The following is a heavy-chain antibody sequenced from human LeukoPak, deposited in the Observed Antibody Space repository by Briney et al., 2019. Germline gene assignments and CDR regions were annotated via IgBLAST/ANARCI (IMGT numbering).Heavy chain of an antibody. CDR1: GFTFSTYV. J-gene: IGHJ4*02. CDR2: ISGSGGST. D-gene: IGHD1-26*01. CDR3: AKGATHPDY. V-gene: IGHV3-23*01. Sequence: VQPGGSLTLSCAASGFTFSTYVVNWVRQAPGKGLQWVSTISGSGGSTYYADSVKGRFTISRDNSKNTLYLQMNSLRAEDTAVYYCAKGATHPDYWGQGTLVTVSP.